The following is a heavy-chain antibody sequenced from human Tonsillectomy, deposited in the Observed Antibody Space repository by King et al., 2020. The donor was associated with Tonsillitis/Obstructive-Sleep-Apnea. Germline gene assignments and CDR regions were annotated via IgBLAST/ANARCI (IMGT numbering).Heavy chain of an antibody. Sequence: VQLVESGSELKKPGASVRVSCKASGYTFSRYAMNWVRQAPGQGLEWMGWVHTNTGNPTYAQGFTGRFVFSVDTSVSTAYLHISSLTAEDTAVYYCARDGPEIVTVAGLDAFDIWGQGTMVAVSS. CDR3: ARDGPEIVTVAGLDAFDI. V-gene: IGHV7-4-1*02. J-gene: IGHJ3*02. CDR1: GYTFSRYA. D-gene: IGHD6-19*01. CDR2: VHTNTGNP.